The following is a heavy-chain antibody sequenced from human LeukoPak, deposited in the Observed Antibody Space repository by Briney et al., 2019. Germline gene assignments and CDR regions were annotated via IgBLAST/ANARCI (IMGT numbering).Heavy chain of an antibody. CDR1: GFTFSSYS. J-gene: IGHJ4*02. D-gene: IGHD6-19*01. CDR2: ISSSSSYI. Sequence: GGSLRLSCAASGFTFSSYSMNWVRQAPGKGLEWVSSISSSSSYIYYADSVKGRFTISRGNAKNSLYLQMNSLRAEDTAVYYCARDQRISVAGTAYWGQGTLVTVSS. V-gene: IGHV3-21*01. CDR3: ARDQRISVAGTAY.